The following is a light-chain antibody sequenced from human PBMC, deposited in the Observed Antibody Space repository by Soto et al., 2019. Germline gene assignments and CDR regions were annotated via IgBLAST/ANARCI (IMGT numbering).Light chain of an antibody. J-gene: IGKJ1*01. CDR1: QSVRSN. Sequence: EVVITQSPATLSVSPGERATLSCRASQSVRSNVAWYQQKPGQAPRLLIYDASTRETGIPAMFSGSGSGTECTLTISSLQSEDFEVVDCPQYNDWTPAFGQGTKVDIK. CDR2: DAS. CDR3: PQYNDWTPA. V-gene: IGKV3-15*01.